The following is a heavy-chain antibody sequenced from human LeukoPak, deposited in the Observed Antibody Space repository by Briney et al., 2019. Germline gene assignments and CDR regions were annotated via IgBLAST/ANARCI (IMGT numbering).Heavy chain of an antibody. CDR1: GFTFSGAW. CDR3: AQASGYDRY. Sequence: PGGSLRLSCAASGFTFSGAWMSWVRQAPGKGLEWVGRIKRKTDGGTTDYAAPVRGRFTISRDDSKNTLYLQMNSLKSEDTALYYCAQASGYDRYWGQGTPVTVSS. J-gene: IGHJ4*02. V-gene: IGHV3-15*01. CDR2: IKRKTDGGTT. D-gene: IGHD5-12*01.